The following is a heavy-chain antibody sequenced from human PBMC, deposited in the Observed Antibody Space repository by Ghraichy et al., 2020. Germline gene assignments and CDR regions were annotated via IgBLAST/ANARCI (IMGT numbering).Heavy chain of an antibody. Sequence: GESLNISCAASGFTFSRYRMHWVHQAPGKGLVWVSHVNSDASSTTYADSVKSRFTISRDNAKNTLCLQMNSLRAEDTAVYYCARGGPAGSFDYWGQGIQVTVSS. J-gene: IGHJ4*02. CDR3: ARGGPAGSFDY. CDR1: GFTFSRYR. D-gene: IGHD6-19*01. CDR2: VNSDASST. V-gene: IGHV3-74*01.